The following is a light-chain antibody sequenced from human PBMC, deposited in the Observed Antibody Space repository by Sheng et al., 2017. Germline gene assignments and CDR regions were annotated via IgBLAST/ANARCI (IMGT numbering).Light chain of an antibody. Sequence: QSALTQPASVSGSPGQSITISCTGTSSDVGNYNLVSWYQQPPGQAPKLMIYDITKRPSGVSNRFSGSKSGNTASLTISGLQAEDEADYYCCSYASSSTLVFGGGTKLTVL. V-gene: IGLV2-23*02. CDR1: SSDVGNYNL. J-gene: IGLJ3*02. CDR2: DIT. CDR3: CSYASSSTLV.